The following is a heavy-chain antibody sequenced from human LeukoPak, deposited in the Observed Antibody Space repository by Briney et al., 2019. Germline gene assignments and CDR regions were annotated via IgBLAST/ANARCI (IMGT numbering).Heavy chain of an antibody. CDR3: ARVTGTSSSSGSYRY. J-gene: IGHJ4*02. CDR1: GFTFSNYW. CDR2: INTDGTNT. Sequence: PGGSLRLSCAASGFTFSNYWMRWVRRAPGKGLMWVSRINTDGTNTYYADSVKGRFTISRDNAKGTLYLQMNSLTAEDTAVYSCARVTGTSSSSGSYRYWGQGTLVTVSS. V-gene: IGHV3-74*01. D-gene: IGHD6-6*01.